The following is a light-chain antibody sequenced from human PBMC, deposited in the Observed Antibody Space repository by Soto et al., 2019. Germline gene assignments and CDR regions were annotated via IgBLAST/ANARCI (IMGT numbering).Light chain of an antibody. Sequence: ETVLTQSPATLSLSPGERATLSCRASQNVDIYLAWYQQKPGQAPRLLIYDASNRATGVPPRFSGRGSGTDFTLTISSLEPEDFALYYCQQRRNWPPLTFGQGTRLETK. CDR2: DAS. CDR3: QQRRNWPPLT. CDR1: QNVDIY. V-gene: IGKV3-11*01. J-gene: IGKJ5*01.